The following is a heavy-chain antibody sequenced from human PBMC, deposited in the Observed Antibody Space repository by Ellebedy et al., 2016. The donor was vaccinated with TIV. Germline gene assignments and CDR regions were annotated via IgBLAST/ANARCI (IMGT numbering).Heavy chain of an antibody. CDR2: IIPIFGTA. V-gene: IGHV1-69*13. CDR1: GGTFSSYA. CDR3: ARGGEGDTAMVPDDYYYYYGMDV. D-gene: IGHD5-18*01. Sequence: SVKVSXXASGGTFSSYAISWVRQAPGQGLEWMGGIIPIFGTANYAQKFQGRVTITADESTSTAYMELSSLRSEDTAVYYCARGGEGDTAMVPDDYYYYYGMDVWGQGTTVTVSS. J-gene: IGHJ6*02.